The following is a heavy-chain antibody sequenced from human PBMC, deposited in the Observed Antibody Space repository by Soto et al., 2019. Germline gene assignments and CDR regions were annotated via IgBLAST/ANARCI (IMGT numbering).Heavy chain of an antibody. CDR2: IYSSGTT. Sequence: QVQLQESGPGLVKSSGTLSLACTVSGDSIRTSNWWSWVRQTPGKGLEWIGEIYSSGTTNFNPSLKSRVSISVVESRNQFSLNLTSVTAADTAVYFCARAPGVVVGTSILSSWFDPWGQGTLVIVSS. V-gene: IGHV4-4*02. D-gene: IGHD2-21*02. CDR3: ARAPGVVVGTSILSSWFDP. CDR1: GDSIRTSNW. J-gene: IGHJ5*02.